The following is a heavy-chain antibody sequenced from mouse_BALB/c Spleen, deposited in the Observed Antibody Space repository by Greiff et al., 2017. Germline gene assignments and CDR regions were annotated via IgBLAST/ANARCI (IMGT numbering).Heavy chain of an antibody. CDR2: IRNKANGYTT. CDR1: GFTFTDYY. D-gene: IGHD2-3*01. V-gene: IGHV7-3*02. CDR3: ARDIRGDGYYSFDY. Sequence: EVKLMESGGGLVQPGGSLRLSCATSGFTFTDYYMSWVRQPPGKALEWLGFIRNKANGYTTEYSASVKGRFTISRDNSQSILYLQMNTLRAEDSATYYCARDIRGDGYYSFDYWGQGTTLTVSS. J-gene: IGHJ2*01.